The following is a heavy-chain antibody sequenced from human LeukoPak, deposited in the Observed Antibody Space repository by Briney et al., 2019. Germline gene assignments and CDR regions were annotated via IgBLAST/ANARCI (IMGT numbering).Heavy chain of an antibody. V-gene: IGHV1-18*01. CDR2: ISAYNGNT. Sequence: ASVKVSCKASGYTFTSYGISWVRQAPGQGLEWMGWISAYNGNTNYAQKLQGRVIMTTDTSTSTAYMELSSLRSEDTAVYYCAGGPSPYMVRGVIGSDYWGQGTLVTVSS. J-gene: IGHJ4*02. CDR1: GYTFTSYG. CDR3: AGGPSPYMVRGVIGSDY. D-gene: IGHD3-10*01.